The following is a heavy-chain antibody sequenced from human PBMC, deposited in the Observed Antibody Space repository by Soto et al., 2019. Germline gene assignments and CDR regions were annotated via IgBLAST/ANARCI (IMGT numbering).Heavy chain of an antibody. Sequence: QVHLVQSGAEVKEPGASLKVSCKTSGFTFTTHAIHWVRQAPGQRFEWMGWINAGNGNTQYSQRFQDRVTISRDTSASTAYMELSSLTSEDRAVYYCARRNNSGPIDYWGQGTLVTVSS. CDR3: ARRNNSGPIDY. J-gene: IGHJ4*02. CDR2: INAGNGNT. CDR1: GFTFTTHA. V-gene: IGHV1-3*01. D-gene: IGHD5-12*01.